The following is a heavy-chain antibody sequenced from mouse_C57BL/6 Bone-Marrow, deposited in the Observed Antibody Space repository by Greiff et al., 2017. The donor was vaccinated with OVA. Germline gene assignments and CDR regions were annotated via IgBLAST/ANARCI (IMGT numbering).Heavy chain of an antibody. D-gene: IGHD2-4*01. CDR3: ARWWVYYDYAHWYFDV. J-gene: IGHJ1*03. CDR2: ISHSGST. V-gene: IGHV3-8*01. Sequence: EVKLHESGPGLAKPSQTLSLTCSVTGYSITSDYWNWIRKFPGNKLEYMGYISHSGSTSYNPSHNSRNSINPDTSNNQYYLQLNSVPTEDTATYYCARWWVYYDYAHWYFDVWGTGTTVTVSS. CDR1: GYSITSDY.